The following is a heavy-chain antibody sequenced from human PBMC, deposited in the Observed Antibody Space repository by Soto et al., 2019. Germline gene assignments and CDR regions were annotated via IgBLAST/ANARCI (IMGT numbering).Heavy chain of an antibody. Sequence: SETLSLTCTVSGGSISIGDYYWSWVRQTPGKGLEWIGYIYYTGSTDYNPSLKSRVTISVDTSKNQFSLTLRSVTAADTAVYYCAREISTAGTAPTDYWGQGTLVTVSS. CDR2: IYYTGST. V-gene: IGHV4-30-4*01. CDR1: GGSISIGDYY. CDR3: AREISTAGTAPTDY. D-gene: IGHD6-13*01. J-gene: IGHJ4*02.